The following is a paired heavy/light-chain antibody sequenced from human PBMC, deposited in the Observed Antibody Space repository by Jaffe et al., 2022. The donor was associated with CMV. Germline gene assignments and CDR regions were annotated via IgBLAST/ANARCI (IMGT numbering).Light chain of an antibody. CDR1: QGIRTY. J-gene: IGKJ3*01. CDR3: QQSSDPPFT. CDR2: GSS. Sequence: DIQMTQSPSSLSASAGDRVTITCRASQGIRTYVNWYQQKPREAPKLLIYGSSTLQSGVPSKFTGSGSGTEFSLTITNLQPDDFATYYCQQSSDPPFTFGPGTKVDIK. V-gene: IGKV1-39*01.
Heavy chain of an antibody. CDR2: IYSSGST. J-gene: IGHJ3*02. CDR3: AREIYDYSSGYYRGALDI. CDR1: GGTLNNSY. D-gene: IGHD6-19*01. Sequence: QVQLQESGPGLVKPSETLSLTCSVSGGTLNNSYWTWNRQSPERGLEYIGYIYSSGSTNYNPSLKSRVTISIDTSKNEVSLKLTSVTAADSAVYYCAREIYDYSSGYYRGALDIWGQGSMVTVSS. V-gene: IGHV4-59*01.